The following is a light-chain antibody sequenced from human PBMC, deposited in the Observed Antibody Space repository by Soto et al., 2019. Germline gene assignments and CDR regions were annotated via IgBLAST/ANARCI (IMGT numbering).Light chain of an antibody. J-gene: IGLJ1*01. CDR3: AAWDDILNGYV. CDR2: SNY. Sequence: QSVLTQSPSASGTPGQRVTISCSGSSSNIESNTVTWYQQLPGTAPKLVIYSNYDRPSVVPDRFSGSTSGTSASLVIRGLQSEDEADYYCAAWDDILNGYVFGGGTKLTVL. CDR1: SSNIESNT. V-gene: IGLV1-44*01.